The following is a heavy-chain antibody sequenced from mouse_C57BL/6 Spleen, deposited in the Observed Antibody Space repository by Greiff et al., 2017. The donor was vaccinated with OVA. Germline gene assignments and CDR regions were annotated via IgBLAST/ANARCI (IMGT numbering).Heavy chain of an antibody. V-gene: IGHV1-52*01. CDR2: IDPSDSET. CDR3: ARSLILRDFDV. Sequence: QVQLQQPGAELVRPGSSVKLSCKASGYTFTSYWMHWVKQRPIQGLEWIGNIDPSDSETHYNQKFKDKATLTVDKSSSTAYMQLSSLTSEDSAVYYCARSLILRDFDVWGTGTTVTVSS. CDR1: GYTFTSYW. J-gene: IGHJ1*03. D-gene: IGHD1-1*01.